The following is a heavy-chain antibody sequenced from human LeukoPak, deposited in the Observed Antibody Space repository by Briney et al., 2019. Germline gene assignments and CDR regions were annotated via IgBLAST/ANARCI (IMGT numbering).Heavy chain of an antibody. CDR1: GFTFSSYS. Sequence: GGSLRLSCAASGFTFSSYSMNWVRQAPGKGLEWASSISSSSSYIYYADSVKGRFTISGDNAKNSLYLQMNSLRAEDTAVYYCAIITHRSVPFDYWGQGTLVTVSS. V-gene: IGHV3-21*01. CDR2: ISSSSSYI. CDR3: AIITHRSVPFDY. D-gene: IGHD1-14*01. J-gene: IGHJ4*02.